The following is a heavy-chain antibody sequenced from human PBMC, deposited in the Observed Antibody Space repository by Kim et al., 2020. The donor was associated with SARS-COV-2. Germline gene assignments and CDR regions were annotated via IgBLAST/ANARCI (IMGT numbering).Heavy chain of an antibody. Sequence: SETLSLTCTVSGGSISSGGYYWSWIRQHPGKGLEWIGYIYYSGSTYYNPSLKSRVTISVDTSKNQFSLKLSSVTAADTAVYYCARVGDCSSTSCPRANHQVWGQGTTVTVSS. J-gene: IGHJ6*02. D-gene: IGHD2-2*01. CDR2: IYYSGST. V-gene: IGHV4-31*03. CDR1: GGSISSGGYY. CDR3: ARVGDCSSTSCPRANHQV.